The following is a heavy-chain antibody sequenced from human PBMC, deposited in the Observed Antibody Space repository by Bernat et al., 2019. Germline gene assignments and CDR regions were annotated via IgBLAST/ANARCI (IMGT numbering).Heavy chain of an antibody. Sequence: QVQLQESGPGLVKPSETLSLTCTVSGGSISSYYWSWIRQPPGKGLEWIGDIYYSGSTNYNPSLKSRVTISVDTSKNQFSLKLSSVTAADTAVYYCARRREYSGYGGAFDIWGQGTMVTVSS. J-gene: IGHJ3*02. D-gene: IGHD5-12*01. V-gene: IGHV4-59*08. CDR1: GGSISSYY. CDR2: IYYSGST. CDR3: ARRREYSGYGGAFDI.